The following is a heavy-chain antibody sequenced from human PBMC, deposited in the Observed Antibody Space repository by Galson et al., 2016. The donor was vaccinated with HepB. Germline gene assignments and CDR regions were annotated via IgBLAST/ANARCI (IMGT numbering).Heavy chain of an antibody. CDR3: ARGRGYSGYDHFDY. J-gene: IGHJ4*02. D-gene: IGHD5-12*01. V-gene: IGHV1-18*01. CDR1: GYNLESYG. CDR2: ISPDTGNT. Sequence: QSGAEVKRPGASVKVSCKASGYNLESYGITWVRQAPGQGLEWMGWISPDTGNTHYAQNLQGRVTMTTDTSTSTAYMELRSLISDDTAVYYCARGRGYSGYDHFDYWGQGTLVTVSS.